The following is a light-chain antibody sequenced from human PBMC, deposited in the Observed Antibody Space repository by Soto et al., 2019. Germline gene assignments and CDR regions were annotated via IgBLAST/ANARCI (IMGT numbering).Light chain of an antibody. CDR2: EVN. CDR3: SSHSSSSAYYV. J-gene: IGLJ1*01. V-gene: IGLV2-14*01. CDR1: SSDIGYYDY. Sequence: QSALTQPASVSGSPGQSITIPCTGTSSDIGYYDYVSWYQHHSGKAPKLIIYEVNNRPSGVSNRFSGSKSVNTASLTISGLQAEDEADYYCSSHSSSSAYYVFGTGTKVTVL.